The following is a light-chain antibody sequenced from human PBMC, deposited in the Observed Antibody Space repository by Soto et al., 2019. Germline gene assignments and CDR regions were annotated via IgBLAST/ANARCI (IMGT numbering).Light chain of an antibody. CDR2: EVS. V-gene: IGLV2-14*01. CDR3: SSYTSITAYV. CDR1: SSDVGDYNY. Sequence: QSALTQPASVSGSPGQSITISCTGTSSDVGDYNYVSWYQQHPGKAPKLMIYEVSNRPSGVYDRFSGSKSGNTASLTISGLQAEDEADYYCSSYTSITAYVFGTGTKLTVL. J-gene: IGLJ1*01.